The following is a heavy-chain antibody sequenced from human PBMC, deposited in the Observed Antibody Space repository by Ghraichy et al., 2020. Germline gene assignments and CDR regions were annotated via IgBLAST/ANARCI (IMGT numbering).Heavy chain of an antibody. CDR1: GFTFSSYA. D-gene: IGHD6-19*01. V-gene: IGHV3-64D*09. CDR3: VKPRKAPGSGWYGDAFDI. CDR2: ISSNGGST. Sequence: GGSLRLSCSASGFTFSSYAMHWVRQAPGKGLEYVSTISSNGGSTYYADSVKGRFTISRDNSKNTLYLQMSSLRAEDTAVYYCVKPRKAPGSGWYGDAFDIWGQGTMVTVSS. J-gene: IGHJ3*02.